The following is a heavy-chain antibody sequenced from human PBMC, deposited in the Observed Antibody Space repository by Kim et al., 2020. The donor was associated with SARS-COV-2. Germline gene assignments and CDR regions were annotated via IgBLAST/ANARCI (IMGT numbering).Heavy chain of an antibody. J-gene: IGHJ4*01. V-gene: IGHV4-39*07. Sequence: SETLSLTCTVSGGSISSSSYYWGWIRQPPGKGLEWIGSIYYSGSTYYNPSLKSRVTISVDTSKNQFSLKLSSVTAADTAVYYCARLTFEYSSSWYHHFD. CDR3: ARLTFEYSSSWYHHFD. D-gene: IGHD6-13*01. CDR2: IYYSGST. CDR1: GGSISSSSYY.